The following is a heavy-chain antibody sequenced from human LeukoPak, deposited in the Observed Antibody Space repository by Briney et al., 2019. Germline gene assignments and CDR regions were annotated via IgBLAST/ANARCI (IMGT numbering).Heavy chain of an antibody. Sequence: SETLSLTCAVYGGSFSGYYWSWIRQPPGKGLEWIGEINHSGSTNYNPSLKSRVTISVDTSKNQFSLKLSSVTAADTAVYYCARRPVHWYFDLWGRGTLVTVS. J-gene: IGHJ2*01. CDR2: INHSGST. CDR1: GGSFSGYY. V-gene: IGHV4-34*01. CDR3: ARRPVHWYFDL.